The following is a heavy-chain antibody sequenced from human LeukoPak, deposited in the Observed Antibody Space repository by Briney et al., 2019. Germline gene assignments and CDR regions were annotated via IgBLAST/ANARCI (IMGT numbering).Heavy chain of an antibody. Sequence: PGGSLRLSCAASGFTFSTYWMHWVRQAPGKGLVWVSRIVTDGSTTNYADSVKGRFTISRDNAKNTLYLQMNSLRADDTAVYYWARAASAWSIDYWGQGSLVTVSS. V-gene: IGHV3-74*01. CDR3: ARAASAWSIDY. D-gene: IGHD3-16*01. CDR1: GFTFSTYW. J-gene: IGHJ4*02. CDR2: IVTDGSTT.